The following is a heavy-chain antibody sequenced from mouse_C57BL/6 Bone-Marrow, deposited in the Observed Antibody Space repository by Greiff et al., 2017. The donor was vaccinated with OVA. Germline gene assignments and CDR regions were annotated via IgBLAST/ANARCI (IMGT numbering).Heavy chain of an antibody. V-gene: IGHV14-2*01. Sequence: VTLKESGAELVKPGASVKLSCTASGFNIKDYYMHWVKQRTEQGLEWIGRIDPEDGETKYAPKFQGKATITADTSSNTAYLQLSSLTSEDTAVYYCATSYGNYVEYFDVWGTGTTVTVSS. J-gene: IGHJ1*03. CDR3: ATSYGNYVEYFDV. D-gene: IGHD2-1*01. CDR1: GFNIKDYY. CDR2: IDPEDGET.